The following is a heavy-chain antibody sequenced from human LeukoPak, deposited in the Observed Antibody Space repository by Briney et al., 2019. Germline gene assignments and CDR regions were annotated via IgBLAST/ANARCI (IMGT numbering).Heavy chain of an antibody. J-gene: IGHJ4*02. CDR3: ARVHVLLWFGEVYYFDY. D-gene: IGHD3-10*01. V-gene: IGHV1-18*01. CDR2: ISAYNGNT. Sequence: ASVNVSCKASGYTFTSYGISWVRQAPGQGLEWMGWISAYNGNTNYAQKLQGRVTMTTDTSTSTAYMELRSLRSDDTAVYYCARVHVLLWFGEVYYFDYWGQGTLVTVSS. CDR1: GYTFTSYG.